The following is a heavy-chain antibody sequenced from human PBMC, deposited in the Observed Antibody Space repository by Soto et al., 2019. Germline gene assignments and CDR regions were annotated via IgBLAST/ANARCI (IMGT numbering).Heavy chain of an antibody. V-gene: IGHV1-69*01. D-gene: IGHD2-15*01. CDR1: GGTFSSYA. Sequence: QVQLVQSGAEVKKPGSSVKVSCKASGGTFSSYAISWVRQAPGQGLEWMGGIIPIFGTANYAQKFQGRVTITADESTSTAYMELSSLRSEDTAVYYCASYCSGGSCYVPNYYYGMDVWGQGTTVTVSS. J-gene: IGHJ6*02. CDR2: IIPIFGTA. CDR3: ASYCSGGSCYVPNYYYGMDV.